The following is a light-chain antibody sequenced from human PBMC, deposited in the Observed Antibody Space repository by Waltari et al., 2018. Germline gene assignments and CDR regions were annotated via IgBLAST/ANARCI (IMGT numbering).Light chain of an antibody. CDR1: KLGDKY. CDR2: EDK. J-gene: IGLJ3*02. V-gene: IGLV3-1*01. Sequence: SYELTQPPSVSVSPGQTASIARSGNKLGDKYVCWYQQKPGQSPVLVIYEDKKRPSGIPERFPGSNSGNTATLTISGTQAMDEADYYCQAWDYSTVVFGGGTKLTVL. CDR3: QAWDYSTVV.